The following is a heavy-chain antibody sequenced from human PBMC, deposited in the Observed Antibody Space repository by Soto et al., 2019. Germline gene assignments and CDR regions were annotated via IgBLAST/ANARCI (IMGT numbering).Heavy chain of an antibody. J-gene: IGHJ6*02. CDR2: MNPNSGNX. Sequence: VKXSCKASGYTFTSYDINWVRQATGQGLXWMXXMNPNSGNXXYAXKFQGRVTMTRNTXISTAXMELSSLRSEDTAVYYCARGVFSGHVWGQGTTVTVSS. CDR1: GYTFTSYD. CDR3: ARGVFSGHV. V-gene: IGHV1-8*01.